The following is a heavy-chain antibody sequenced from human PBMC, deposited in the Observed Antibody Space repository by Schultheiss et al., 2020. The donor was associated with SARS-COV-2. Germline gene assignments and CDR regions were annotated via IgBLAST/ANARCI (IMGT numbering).Heavy chain of an antibody. J-gene: IGHJ6*02. CDR1: GFTFSSYS. V-gene: IGHV3-21*04. Sequence: GGSLRLSCAASGFTFSSYSMNWVRQAPGKGLEWVSSISSSGSTIYYADSVKGRFTISRDNAKNSLYLQMNSLRAEDTAVYFCATLAVAGTYYFYGRDVWGQGTTVTVSS. CDR2: ISSSGSTI. D-gene: IGHD6-19*01. CDR3: ATLAVAGTYYFYGRDV.